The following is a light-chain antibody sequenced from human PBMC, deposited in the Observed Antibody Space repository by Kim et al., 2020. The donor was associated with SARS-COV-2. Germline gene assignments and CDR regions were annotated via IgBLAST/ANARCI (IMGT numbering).Light chain of an antibody. CDR2: KTS. CDR1: QRISSW. Sequence: MTQSPSTLSASVGDRVTITCRASQRISSWLAWYQHKPGKAPKLLIYKTSTLDSGVPSRFSGSGSGTEFTLTITSLQPDDFATYYCQEYMSYYTFGQGTKLEI. CDR3: QEYMSYYT. V-gene: IGKV1-5*03. J-gene: IGKJ2*01.